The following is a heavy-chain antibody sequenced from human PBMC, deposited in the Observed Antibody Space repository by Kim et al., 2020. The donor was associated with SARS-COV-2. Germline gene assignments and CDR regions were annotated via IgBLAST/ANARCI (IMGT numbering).Heavy chain of an antibody. Sequence: KGRFTISRDNAKNSLYLQMNSRRAEDTAVYYCAREASRDYYDSSGYDAFDIWGQGTMVTVSS. V-gene: IGHV3-11*06. CDR3: AREASRDYYDSSGYDAFDI. J-gene: IGHJ3*02. D-gene: IGHD3-22*01.